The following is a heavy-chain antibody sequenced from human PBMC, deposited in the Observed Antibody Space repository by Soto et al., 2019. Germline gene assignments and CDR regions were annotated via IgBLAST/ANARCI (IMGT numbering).Heavy chain of an antibody. D-gene: IGHD3-22*01. CDR3: ARVLYSGYYDSSGYYLPHAFDI. Sequence: PGGSLRLSCAASGFTFSSYSMNWVRQAPGKGLEWVSYISSSSSTIYYADSVKGRFTISRDNAKNSLYLQMNSLRDEDTAVYYCARVLYSGYYDSSGYYLPHAFDIWGQGTMVTVSS. CDR1: GFTFSSYS. CDR2: ISSSSSTI. J-gene: IGHJ3*02. V-gene: IGHV3-48*02.